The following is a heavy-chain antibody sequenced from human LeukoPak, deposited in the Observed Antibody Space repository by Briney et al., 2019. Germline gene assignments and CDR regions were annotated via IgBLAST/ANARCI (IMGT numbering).Heavy chain of an antibody. V-gene: IGHV3-64D*06. CDR1: GFVFSDYA. Sequence: GGSQRLSCSASGFVFSDYAMHWARQAPGKGLEYLSGISGNGVATYYVDSVQGRFTVSRDNSKTTLYLQINSLRGEDTAFYYCIKDRGSGGWDFDSWGQGTLLTVSS. D-gene: IGHD6-19*01. CDR3: IKDRGSGGWDFDS. CDR2: ISGNGVAT. J-gene: IGHJ4*02.